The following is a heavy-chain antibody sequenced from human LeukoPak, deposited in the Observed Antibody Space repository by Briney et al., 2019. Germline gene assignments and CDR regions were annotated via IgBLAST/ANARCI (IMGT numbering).Heavy chain of an antibody. D-gene: IGHD2-15*01. Sequence: ASVKVSCKASGYTFTSYGISWVRQAPGQGLEWMGWISAYNGNTNYAQKLQGRVTMTTDTSTSTAYMELSRLRSDDTAVYYCARDRLHCSGGSCYFFSDYYYMDVWGKGTTVTVSS. CDR3: ARDRLHCSGGSCYFFSDYYYMDV. V-gene: IGHV1-18*01. CDR1: GYTFTSYG. J-gene: IGHJ6*03. CDR2: ISAYNGNT.